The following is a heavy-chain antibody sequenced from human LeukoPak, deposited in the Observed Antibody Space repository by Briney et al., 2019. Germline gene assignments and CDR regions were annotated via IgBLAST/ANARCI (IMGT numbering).Heavy chain of an antibody. J-gene: IGHJ5*02. Sequence: SVKVSCKASGYTFTGYYIHWVRQAPGQGLEWMGRINPNSGGTNFAQKFQGRVTMTRDTSISTAYMELSRLTSDDTAVYYCARDPWGGDIVVVPAAIHDPWGQGTLVTVSS. CDR1: GYTFTGYY. D-gene: IGHD2-2*01. V-gene: IGHV1-2*06. CDR2: INPNSGGT. CDR3: ARDPWGGDIVVVPAAIHDP.